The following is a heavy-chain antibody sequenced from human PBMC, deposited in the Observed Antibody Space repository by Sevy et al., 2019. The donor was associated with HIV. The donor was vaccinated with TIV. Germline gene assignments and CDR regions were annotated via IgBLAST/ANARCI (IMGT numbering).Heavy chain of an antibody. Sequence: GGYLRLSCAASGFTFSSYGMHWVRQAPGKGLEWVAFIWYEGSDTYYADSVKGRFNISRDNSKNTLYLQMNSLRTEDTAIYYCASDILTGSDFWGQGTLVTVSS. D-gene: IGHD3-9*01. CDR1: GFTFSSYG. J-gene: IGHJ4*02. CDR2: IWYEGSDT. CDR3: ASDILTGSDF. V-gene: IGHV3-30*02.